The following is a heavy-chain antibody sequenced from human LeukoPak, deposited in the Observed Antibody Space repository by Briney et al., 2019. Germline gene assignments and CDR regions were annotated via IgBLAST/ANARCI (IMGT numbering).Heavy chain of an antibody. V-gene: IGHV4-31*03. CDR1: GGSISSGGYY. D-gene: IGHD1-7*01. Sequence: PSQTLSLTCTVSGGSISSGGYYWSWIRQHPGKGLEWIGYIYYSGSTNYNPSLKSRVTISLDTSKSQFSLELSSVTAADTAVYYCARLELDYYYYYMDVWGKGTTVTVSS. CDR2: IYYSGST. CDR3: ARLELDYYYYYMDV. J-gene: IGHJ6*03.